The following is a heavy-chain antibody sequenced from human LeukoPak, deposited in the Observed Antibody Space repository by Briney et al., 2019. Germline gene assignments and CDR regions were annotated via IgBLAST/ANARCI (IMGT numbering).Heavy chain of an antibody. CDR2: IVPSSGGT. V-gene: IGHV1-2*02. CDR1: GYTFTNYY. J-gene: IGHJ5*02. Sequence: ASVKVSCKASGYTFTNYYMHWVRQAPGQGLEGMGWIVPSSGGTNYAQQFQGRVTMTRDTSISTAYMELSGLTSDDTAVYYCTRVVGANTALWFDPWGQGTLVTVSS. D-gene: IGHD1-26*01. CDR3: TRVVGANTALWFDP.